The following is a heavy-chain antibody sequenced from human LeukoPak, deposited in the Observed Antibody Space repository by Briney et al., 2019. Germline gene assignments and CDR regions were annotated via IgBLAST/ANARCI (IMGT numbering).Heavy chain of an antibody. V-gene: IGHV3-23*01. Sequence: GGSLRLSCAASGFTFSSYAMSWVRQAPGKGLEWVSGISGGGSSTYDADSVMGRFTISRDNSKNTLYLQMNSLRAEDTAVYYCAKDGTSGWYVGNWFDPWGQGTLVTVSS. CDR1: GFTFSSYA. CDR2: ISGGGSST. CDR3: AKDGTSGWYVGNWFDP. D-gene: IGHD6-19*01. J-gene: IGHJ5*02.